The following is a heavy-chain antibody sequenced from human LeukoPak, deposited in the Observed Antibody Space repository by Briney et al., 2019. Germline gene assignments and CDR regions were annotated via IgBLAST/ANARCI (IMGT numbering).Heavy chain of an antibody. CDR3: VRDGGVSGYDLLDY. V-gene: IGHV3-7*01. J-gene: IGHJ4*02. D-gene: IGHD5-12*01. Sequence: GGSLRLSCTASGFIFSNYWMTWVRQAPGKGLEWVAQINQDGSKEYYIDSVKARFSISRDNARNSLSLQMNSLRAEDTAVYYCVRDGGVSGYDLLDYWGQGTLATVSS. CDR2: INQDGSKE. CDR1: GFIFSNYW.